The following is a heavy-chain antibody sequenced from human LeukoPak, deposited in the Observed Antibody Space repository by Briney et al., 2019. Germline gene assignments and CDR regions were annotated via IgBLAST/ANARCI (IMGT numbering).Heavy chain of an antibody. CDR3: ARVPPRIRGGTFDI. Sequence: GGSLRLSCAASGFSFWRYDMHWVRQAQGKGLEWVAVISDDGRKEIYRDSVKGRFTISRDNAKNSLYLQMNSLRVEDTAVYYCARVPPRIRGGTFDIWGQGTMVTVSS. D-gene: IGHD2-15*01. J-gene: IGHJ3*02. V-gene: IGHV3-30*04. CDR1: GFSFWRYD. CDR2: ISDDGRKE.